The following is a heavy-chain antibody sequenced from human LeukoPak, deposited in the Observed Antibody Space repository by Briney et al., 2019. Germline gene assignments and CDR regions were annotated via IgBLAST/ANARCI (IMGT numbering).Heavy chain of an antibody. J-gene: IGHJ4*02. CDR1: GFTFSSYA. V-gene: IGHV3-23*01. CDR2: ISGSGGST. CDR3: AKLPDSSGYISANYFDF. D-gene: IGHD3-22*01. Sequence: GGSLRLSCAASGFTFSSYAMSWVRQAPGKGLEWVSAISGSGGSTYYADSVKGRFTISRDNSKNTLYLQMNSLRAEDTAVYYCAKLPDSSGYISANYFDFWGQGTLVTVSS.